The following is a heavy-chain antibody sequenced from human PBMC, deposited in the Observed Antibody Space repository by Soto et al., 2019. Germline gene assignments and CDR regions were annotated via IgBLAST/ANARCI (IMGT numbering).Heavy chain of an antibody. D-gene: IGHD6-13*01. V-gene: IGHV3-21*01. J-gene: IGHJ4*02. Sequence: GGSLRLSCAASGFTFSSYSMNWVRQAPGKGLEWVSSISSSSSYIYYADSVKGRFTISRDNAKNSLYLQMNSLRAEDTAVYYCARDYNERQPGTAAAGTVDYWGQGTLVTVSS. CDR3: ARDYNERQPGTAAAGTVDY. CDR2: ISSSSSYI. CDR1: GFTFSSYS.